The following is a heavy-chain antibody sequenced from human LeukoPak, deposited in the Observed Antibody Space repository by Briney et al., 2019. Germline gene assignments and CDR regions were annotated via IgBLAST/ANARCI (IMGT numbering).Heavy chain of an antibody. CDR2: MNPKSGNT. D-gene: IGHD1-14*01. CDR3: ARRDRKDVEISPAY. CDR1: GYTFTSYD. V-gene: IGHV1-8*01. J-gene: IGHJ4*02. Sequence: SSVKVSYKASGYTFTSYDINWVRQATGQGLEWMGWMNPKSGNTGYAQQFQGRVTMTRNTSISTAYMELSSLRSEDTAVYYCARRDRKDVEISPAYWGQGTLVTVS.